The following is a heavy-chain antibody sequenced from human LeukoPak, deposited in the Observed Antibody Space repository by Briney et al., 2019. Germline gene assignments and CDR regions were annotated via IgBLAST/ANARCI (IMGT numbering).Heavy chain of an antibody. D-gene: IGHD6-19*01. J-gene: IGHJ4*02. Sequence: ASVKGSCKTSGYTFTSYGISWVRQAPGQGLEWMGWISAYNGNTNYAQKLQGRVTMTTDTSTSTAYMELRSLRSDDTAVYYCAREDPRSSPLDYWGQGTLVTVSS. CDR3: AREDPRSSPLDY. CDR2: ISAYNGNT. V-gene: IGHV1-18*01. CDR1: GYTFTSYG.